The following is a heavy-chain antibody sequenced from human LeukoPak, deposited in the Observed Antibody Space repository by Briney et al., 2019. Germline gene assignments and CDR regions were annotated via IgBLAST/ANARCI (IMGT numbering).Heavy chain of an antibody. CDR3: ARLPRIRYYYGMDV. V-gene: IGHV5-10-1*01. J-gene: IGHJ6*04. Sequence: NLGASLQISCKGSGYSFTSYWISWVRQLPGKGLEWMGRIDPSDSYTNYSPSFQGHVTISADKSISTAYLQWSSLKASDTAMYYCARLPRIRYYYGMDVWGKGTTVTVSS. CDR2: IDPSDSYT. D-gene: IGHD2-15*01. CDR1: GYSFTSYW.